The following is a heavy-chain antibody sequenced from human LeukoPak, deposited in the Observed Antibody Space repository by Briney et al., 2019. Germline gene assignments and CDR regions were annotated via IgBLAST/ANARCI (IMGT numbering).Heavy chain of an antibody. J-gene: IGHJ5*02. Sequence: ASVKVSCKASGYTFSGYYLHWVRQAPGQGLEWMGWINPNSGGTNSAQKFQGRVTMTRDTSIITAYMELSSLRSEDMAVYYCAREELGRNWFDPWGQGTLVTVSS. CDR2: INPNSGGT. V-gene: IGHV1-2*02. CDR1: GYTFSGYY. D-gene: IGHD3-16*01. CDR3: AREELGRNWFDP.